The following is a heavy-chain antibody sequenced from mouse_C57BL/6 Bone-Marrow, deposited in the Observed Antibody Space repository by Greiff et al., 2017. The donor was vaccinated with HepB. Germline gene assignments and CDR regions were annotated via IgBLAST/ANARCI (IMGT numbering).Heavy chain of an antibody. CDR1: GFNIKDDY. J-gene: IGHJ2*01. V-gene: IGHV14-4*01. CDR3: TRGLRRGVGY. D-gene: IGHD2-4*01. CDR2: IDPENGDT. Sequence: VQLKESGAELVRPGASVKLSCTASGFNIKDDYMHWVKQRPEQGLEWIGWIDPENGDTEYASKFQGKATITADTSSNTAYLQLSSLTSEDTAVYYCTRGLRRGVGYWGQGTTLTVSS.